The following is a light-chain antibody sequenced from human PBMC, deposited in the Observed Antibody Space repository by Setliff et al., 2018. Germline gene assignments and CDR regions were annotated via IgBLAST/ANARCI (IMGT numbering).Light chain of an antibody. J-gene: IGLJ1*01. Sequence: QSALTQPPSASGSPGQSVTISCTGTSNDVWGHNYVSWYQQHPGKAPQLIIYDVTKRPSGVPDRFSGSKSGNTASLTVSGLQAEDEADYYCSSYADSNIFLFGAGTKGTVL. CDR2: DVT. CDR3: SSYADSNIFL. CDR1: SNDVWGHNY. V-gene: IGLV2-8*01.